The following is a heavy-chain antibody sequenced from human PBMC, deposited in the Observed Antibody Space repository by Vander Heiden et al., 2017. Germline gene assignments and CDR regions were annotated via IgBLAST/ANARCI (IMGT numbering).Heavy chain of an antibody. CDR1: GFTFSSYA. J-gene: IGHJ6*02. Sequence: EVQLLESGGGLVQPGGSLSLSCAASGFTFSSYAMCWGRQAPGKGLEWVSAISRSGGLLFYADSVKGRFTISRDISKNTLYLQMNTLRAEDTAVYFCAKSRGDSYYYAMDAWGQGTTVTVSS. V-gene: IGHV3-23*01. CDR3: AKSRGDSYYYAMDA. CDR2: ISRSGGLL. D-gene: IGHD3-10*01.